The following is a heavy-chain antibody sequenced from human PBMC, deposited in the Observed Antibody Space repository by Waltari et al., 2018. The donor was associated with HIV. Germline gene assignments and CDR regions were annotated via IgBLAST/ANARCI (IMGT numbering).Heavy chain of an antibody. Sequence: QVQLVQSGAEVKKPGSPVKVSCKSSGCTVSTYAVSWVRQAPGQGLEWMGGIIPLLGTVHYAQKFQGRVTITADGSTSTVYMELSSLRSEDTAVYYCARDKAHNDVWSGYVSWGQGTLVTVSS. J-gene: IGHJ5*02. D-gene: IGHD3-3*01. CDR2: IIPLLGTV. CDR1: GCTVSTYA. CDR3: ARDKAHNDVWSGYVS. V-gene: IGHV1-69*01.